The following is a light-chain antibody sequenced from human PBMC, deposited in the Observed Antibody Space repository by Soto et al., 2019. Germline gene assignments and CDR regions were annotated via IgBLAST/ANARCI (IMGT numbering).Light chain of an antibody. CDR2: AAS. V-gene: IGKV1-17*01. J-gene: IGKJ1*01. Sequence: DIQMTQSPSSLSASVGDRVTITCRSSQSISTYLNWYQHKTGKAPKLLIYAASSLQSGVPSRFSGSGSGTEFTLTISSLQPEDVATYYCLQLNTYPWTFGQGTKVDIK. CDR1: QSISTY. CDR3: LQLNTYPWT.